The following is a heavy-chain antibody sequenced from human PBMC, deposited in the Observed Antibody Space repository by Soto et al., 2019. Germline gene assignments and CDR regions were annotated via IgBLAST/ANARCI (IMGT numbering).Heavy chain of an antibody. V-gene: IGHV3-9*01. CDR3: AKDKGGYSSSSYGMDV. D-gene: IGHD6-13*01. CDR2: ISWNSGSI. Sequence: EVQLVESGGGSVQPGRSLRLSCAASGFTFDDYAMHWVRQAPGKGLEWVSGISWNSGSIGYADSVKGRFTISRDNAKNSLYLQMNSLRAEDTALYYCAKDKGGYSSSSYGMDVWGQGTTVTVSS. J-gene: IGHJ6*02. CDR1: GFTFDDYA.